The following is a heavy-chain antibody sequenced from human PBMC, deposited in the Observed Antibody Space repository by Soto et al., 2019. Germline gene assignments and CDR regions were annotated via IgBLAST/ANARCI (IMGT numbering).Heavy chain of an antibody. J-gene: IGHJ4*02. CDR1: GGSISNLY. V-gene: IGHV4-59*08. CDR2: IYYSGST. Sequence: PSETLSLTCAVSGGSISNLYWSWIRQPPGKGLEWIGYIYYSGSTNYNPSLKSRVTISVDTSKNQFSLKLSSVTAADTAVYYCARRWGRTFDYWGQGTLVTVSS. D-gene: IGHD1-26*01. CDR3: ARRWGRTFDY.